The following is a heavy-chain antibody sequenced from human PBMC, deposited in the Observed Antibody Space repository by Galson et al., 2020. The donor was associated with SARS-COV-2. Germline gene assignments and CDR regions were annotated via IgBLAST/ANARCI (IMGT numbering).Heavy chain of an antibody. V-gene: IGHV3-53*01. D-gene: IGHD2-2*01. Sequence: GESLKISCAASGFTVSSNYMSWVRQAPGKGLEWVLVIYSGGSTYYADSVKGRFTISRDNSKNTLYLQMNSLRAEDTAVYYCASCSSTSCYPNRGPIFGVVPRGAAFDIWGQGTMVTVSS. CDR3: ASCSSTSCYPNRGPIFGVVPRGAAFDI. J-gene: IGHJ3*02. CDR2: IYSGGST. CDR1: GFTVSSNY.